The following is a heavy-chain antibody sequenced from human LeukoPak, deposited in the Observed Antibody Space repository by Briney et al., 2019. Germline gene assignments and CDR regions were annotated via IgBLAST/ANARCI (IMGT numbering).Heavy chain of an antibody. D-gene: IGHD3-10*01. V-gene: IGHV4-4*02. CDR3: ARGFLGYYGSGSYRNYFDY. J-gene: IGHJ4*02. CDR2: IYHSGST. Sequence: GSLRLSCAVSGFTVSSNYMSWVRQAPGKGLEWIGEIYHSGSTNYNPSLKSRVTISVDKSKNQFSLHLNSVTAADTAVFYCARGFLGYYGSGSYRNYFDYWGQGNLVTVSS. CDR1: GFTVSSNY.